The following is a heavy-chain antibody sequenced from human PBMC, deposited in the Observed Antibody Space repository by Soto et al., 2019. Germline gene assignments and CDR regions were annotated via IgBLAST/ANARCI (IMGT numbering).Heavy chain of an antibody. CDR2: IDPSDSYT. D-gene: IGHD6-6*01. Sequence: PGESLKISCKGSGYSFTSYWISWVRQMPGKGLEWMGRIDPSDSYTNYSPSFQGHVTISADKSISTAYLQWSSLKASDTAMYYCARHTHGSSYYYYYSMDVWGQGTTVTVSS. CDR3: ARHTHGSSYYYYYSMDV. V-gene: IGHV5-10-1*01. CDR1: GYSFTSYW. J-gene: IGHJ6*02.